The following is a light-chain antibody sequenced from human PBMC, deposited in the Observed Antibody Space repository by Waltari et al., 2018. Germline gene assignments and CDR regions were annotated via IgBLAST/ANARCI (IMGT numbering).Light chain of an antibody. V-gene: IGLV2-23*02. CDR3: CSYAGNYIWV. CDR1: SSDIGRYDI. CDR2: DVS. Sequence: QSALTQPASVSGSPGQSVTISCTGASSDIGRYDIVSWYQQHPGNAPKLIICDVSKRPSGVSDRFSGYKSGDTVSLTISGLQFEDEADYYCCSYAGNYIWVFGGGTRLTVL. J-gene: IGLJ3*02.